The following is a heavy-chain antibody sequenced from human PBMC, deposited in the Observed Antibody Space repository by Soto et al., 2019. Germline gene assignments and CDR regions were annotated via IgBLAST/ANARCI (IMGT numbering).Heavy chain of an antibody. CDR2: INTYNGNT. D-gene: IGHD2-2*01. CDR1: GGTFSSYT. V-gene: IGHV1-2*04. CDR3: ARSGYCSSTSCYGGFDY. J-gene: IGHJ4*02. Sequence: ASVKVSCKASGGTFSSYTISWVRQAPGQGLEWMGWINTYNGNTNSAQKFQGWVTMTRDTSISTAYMELSRLRSDDTAVYYCARSGYCSSTSCYGGFDYWGQGTLVTVSS.